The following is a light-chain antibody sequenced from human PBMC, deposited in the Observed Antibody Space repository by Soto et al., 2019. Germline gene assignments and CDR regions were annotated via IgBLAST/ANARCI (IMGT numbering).Light chain of an antibody. CDR3: QQRSNLPPLT. CDR2: DAS. V-gene: IGKV3-11*01. Sequence: EIVMKMSLVTLSVSHGERATLSCRASQSVSSNLAWYQQKPGQAPRLLIYDASTRATGIPARFSGSGSGTDFTLTISSLEPEDFAVYYCQQRSNLPPLTFGGGSKVDNK. CDR1: QSVSSN. J-gene: IGKJ4*01.